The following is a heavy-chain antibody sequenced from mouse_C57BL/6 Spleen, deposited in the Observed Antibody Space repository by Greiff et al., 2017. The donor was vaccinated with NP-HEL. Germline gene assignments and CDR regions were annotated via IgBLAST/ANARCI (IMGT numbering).Heavy chain of an antibody. CDR1: GYTFTDYE. V-gene: IGHV1-15*01. Sequence: QVHVKQSGAELVRPGASVTLSCKASGYTFTDYEMHWVKQTPVHGLEWIGAIDPETGGTAYNQKFKGKAILTADKSSSTAYMELRSLTSEDSAVYYCTEGDGYYYFDYWGQGTTLTVSS. CDR3: TEGDGYYYFDY. D-gene: IGHD2-3*01. CDR2: IDPETGGT. J-gene: IGHJ2*01.